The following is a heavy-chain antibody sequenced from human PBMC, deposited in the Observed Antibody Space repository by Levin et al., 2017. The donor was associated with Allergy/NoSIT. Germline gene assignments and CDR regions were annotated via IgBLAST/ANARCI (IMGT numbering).Heavy chain of an antibody. V-gene: IGHV3-49*04. J-gene: IGHJ4*02. CDR1: GFTFGDYA. D-gene: IGHD3-16*02. CDR3: ARGGPPNYDYNWGSYRDGYFDY. CDR2: IRNKAHGGTT. Sequence: PGGSLRLSCTGSGFTFGDYAMSWVRQAPGKGLEWVGFIRNKAHGGTTEYAASVKGRLTISRDDSKSIAYLQMNSLKTDDTAVYFCARGGPPNYDYNWGSYRDGYFDYWGQGTLVTVSS.